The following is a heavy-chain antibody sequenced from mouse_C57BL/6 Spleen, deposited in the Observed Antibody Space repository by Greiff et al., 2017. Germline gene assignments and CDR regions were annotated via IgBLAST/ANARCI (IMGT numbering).Heavy chain of an antibody. CDR1: GYSFTGYF. D-gene: IGHD2-3*01. CDR3: ASEGGYYLAVSY. Sequence: VQLQQSGPELVKPGDSVKISCKASGYSFTGYFMNWVMQSHGKSLEWIGRINPYNGDTFYNQKFKSKATLTVDKPSSTAYMQLSSLTSEDSAVYYCASEGGYYLAVSYWGQGTLVTVSA. CDR2: INPYNGDT. J-gene: IGHJ3*01. V-gene: IGHV1-20*01.